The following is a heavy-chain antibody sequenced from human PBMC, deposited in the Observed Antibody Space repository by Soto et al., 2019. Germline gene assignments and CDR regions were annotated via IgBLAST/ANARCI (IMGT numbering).Heavy chain of an antibody. V-gene: IGHV4-59*01. CDR3: ARGGITGRRLPFDP. Sequence: SETLSLTCSVSSGSISSYFWSWLRQPPGKGLEWIGYISDSGSANYNPSLKSRVTISVDTSKDHFSLRLNSVTAADTAVYYCARGGITGRRLPFDPWGQGTLVTVSS. D-gene: IGHD1-1*01. CDR2: ISDSGSA. J-gene: IGHJ5*02. CDR1: SGSISSYF.